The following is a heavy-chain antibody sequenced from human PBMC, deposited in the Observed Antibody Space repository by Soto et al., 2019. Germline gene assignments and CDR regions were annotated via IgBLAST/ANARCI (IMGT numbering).Heavy chain of an antibody. CDR1: GDSISSTGFY. Sequence: SETLSLTCSVSGDSISSTGFYWSWIRQRPGKALEWIGYIHYTGSTSYNPSLKSRLAISLDASKNQFSLSLSSVTSADTAVYYCARDHRSLGDYYGMDVWGQGTTVTVSS. CDR2: IHYTGST. V-gene: IGHV4-31*03. J-gene: IGHJ6*02. CDR3: ARDHRSLGDYYGMDV. D-gene: IGHD3-10*01.